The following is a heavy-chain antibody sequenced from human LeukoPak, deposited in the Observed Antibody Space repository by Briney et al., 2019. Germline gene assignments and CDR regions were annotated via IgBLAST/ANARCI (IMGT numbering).Heavy chain of an antibody. J-gene: IGHJ4*02. V-gene: IGHV3-53*01. CDR2: NYTGGNK. CDR1: GFIVSSNY. D-gene: IGHD3-10*01. CDR3: TRMSYFDGSGPTFDY. Sequence: GGSQRLFRAASGFIVSSNYMSWVRQARGRGLECVSVNYTGGNKYYSESVGGRFTIYREHSKNTLYLQMNSLRAEDTAIYFCTRMSYFDGSGPTFDYWGQGTLVAVSS.